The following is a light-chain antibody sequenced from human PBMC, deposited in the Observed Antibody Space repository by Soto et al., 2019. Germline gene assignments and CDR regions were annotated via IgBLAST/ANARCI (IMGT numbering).Light chain of an antibody. V-gene: IGKV2-28*01. J-gene: IGKJ2*01. Sequence: DIVMTQSPLSLPVTPGEPASISCRSSQSLLHSNGYNYLDWYLQKPGQSAHLLICLGSNRASGVPDRFSGSGSSTYFTLKISRVDAEDVVVYYCMQALQTPLFGQGTKLEIK. CDR1: QSLLHSNGYNY. CDR2: LGS. CDR3: MQALQTPL.